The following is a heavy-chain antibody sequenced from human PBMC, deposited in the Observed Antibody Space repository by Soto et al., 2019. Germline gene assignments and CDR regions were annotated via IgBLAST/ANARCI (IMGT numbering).Heavy chain of an antibody. CDR2: ISGSGGST. CDR3: AKEPSGGYDFWNGYYPDTWFAP. J-gene: IGHJ5*02. Sequence: GGSLRLSCAASGCTFRSCARSWVRQAPGKGLEWVSAISGSGGSTYYADSVKGRFTISRDNSKNTLYLQMNSLRAEDTAVYYCAKEPSGGYDFWNGYYPDTWFAPWRQGT. D-gene: IGHD3-3*01. V-gene: IGHV3-23*01. CDR1: GCTFRSCA.